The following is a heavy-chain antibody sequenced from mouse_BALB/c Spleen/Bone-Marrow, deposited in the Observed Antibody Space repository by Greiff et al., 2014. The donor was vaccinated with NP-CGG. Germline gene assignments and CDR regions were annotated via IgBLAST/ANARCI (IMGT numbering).Heavy chain of an antibody. V-gene: IGHV1-80*01. CDR3: ARSGYGSSYDY. J-gene: IGHJ2*01. CDR1: GYVFSTYW. CDR2: IYPGDGDT. D-gene: IGHD1-1*01. Sequence: VQLQQSGAELVRPGSSVKISCKASGYVFSTYWMNWVKQRLGQGLEWIGQIYPGDGDTNYNGKFKGTATLTADKSSSTAYVQLSSLTSEDSAVYFCARSGYGSSYDYWGQGTTLTVSS.